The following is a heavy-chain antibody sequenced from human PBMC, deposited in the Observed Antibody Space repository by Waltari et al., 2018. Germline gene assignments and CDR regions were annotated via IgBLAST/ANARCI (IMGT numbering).Heavy chain of an antibody. V-gene: IGHV3-9*01. D-gene: IGHD6-6*01. CDR1: GFSFDDYA. Sequence: EVQLVESGGGLVQPGRSLRLSCAASGFSFDDYAMHWVRQAAGRGIEWVPGMSWKSGSTAVADSVEGRFTSSRDKAKNALYLQMHSLRPEDTALYYCVKDRGLYSSSSGLDYWGQGTLVTVSS. J-gene: IGHJ4*02. CDR2: MSWKSGST. CDR3: VKDRGLYSSSSGLDY.